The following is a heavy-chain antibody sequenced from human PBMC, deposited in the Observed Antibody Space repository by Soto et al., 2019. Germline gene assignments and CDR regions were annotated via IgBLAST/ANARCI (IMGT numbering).Heavy chain of an antibody. CDR3: ARVYGSGSYIAFDF. J-gene: IGHJ3*01. V-gene: IGHV1-18*01. CDR2: ISALNGNT. CDR1: GYTLTHYG. D-gene: IGHD3-10*01. Sequence: ASVKVSCKASGYTLTHYGISWVRQAPGQGLAWMGWISALNGNTKYVDNFQDRVTMTTDTSTNTSYMEVRSLRSDDTAIYYCARVYGSGSYIAFDFWGQGAMVTVSS.